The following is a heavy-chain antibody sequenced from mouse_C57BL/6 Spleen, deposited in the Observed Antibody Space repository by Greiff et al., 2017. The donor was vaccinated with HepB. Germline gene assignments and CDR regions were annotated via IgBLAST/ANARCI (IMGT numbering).Heavy chain of an antibody. CDR2: INPGSGGT. CDR1: GYAFTNYL. J-gene: IGHJ4*01. Sequence: QVQLQQSGAELVRPGTSVKVSCKASGYAFTNYLIAWVKQRPGQGLEWIGVINPGSGGTNYNEKFKGKATLTADKSSSTAYMQLSSLTSEDSAVYFCATYGNYVPYAMDYWGQGTSVTVSS. CDR3: ATYGNYVPYAMDY. V-gene: IGHV1-54*01. D-gene: IGHD2-10*02.